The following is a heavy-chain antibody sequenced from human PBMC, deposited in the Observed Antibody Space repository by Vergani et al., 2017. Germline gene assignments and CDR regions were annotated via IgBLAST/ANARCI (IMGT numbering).Heavy chain of an antibody. CDR1: GGSISSGGYY. V-gene: IGHV4-31*03. CDR3: ARASVETTMRRREYYYYMDV. Sequence: QVQLQESGPGLVKPLQTLSLTCTVSGGSISSGGYYWSWIRQHPGKGLEWIGYIYYSGNTYFNPSLKNRVSMSADTSKNQVSLKVSSVTAADTAVYYCARASVETTMRRREYYYYMDVWGEGTTVTVSS. J-gene: IGHJ6*03. CDR2: IYYSGNT. D-gene: IGHD5-18*01.